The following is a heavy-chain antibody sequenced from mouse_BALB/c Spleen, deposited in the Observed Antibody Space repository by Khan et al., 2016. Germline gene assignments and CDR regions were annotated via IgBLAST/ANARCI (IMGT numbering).Heavy chain of an antibody. CDR1: GYSITSDYA. D-gene: IGHD4-1*01. Sequence: EVQLQESGPGLVKPSQSLSLTCTVTGYSITSDYAWNWIRQFPGNKLEWMGYISYSGSTSYNPSLKSRISITRDTSKNQFFLRLNSVTTEDTATXYCAEELGWFAYRGQGTLVTVSA. CDR2: ISYSGST. CDR3: AEELGWFAY. J-gene: IGHJ3*01. V-gene: IGHV3-2*02.